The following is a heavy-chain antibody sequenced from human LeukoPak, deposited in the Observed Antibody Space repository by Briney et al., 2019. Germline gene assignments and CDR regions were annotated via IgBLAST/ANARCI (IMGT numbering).Heavy chain of an antibody. D-gene: IGHD3-3*01. CDR1: GYTFTGYY. V-gene: IGHV1-2*02. CDR2: INPNSGGT. CDR3: ASRKYYDFWSGYYPSFDY. Sequence: ASVKVSCKASGYTFTGYYMHWVRQAPGRGLEWMGWINPNSGGTNYAQKFQGRVTMTRDTSISTAYMELSRLRSDDTAVYYCASRKYYDFWSGYYPSFDYWGQGTLVTVSS. J-gene: IGHJ4*02.